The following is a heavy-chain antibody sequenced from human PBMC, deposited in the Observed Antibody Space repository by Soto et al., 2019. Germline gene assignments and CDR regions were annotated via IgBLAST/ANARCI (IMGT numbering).Heavy chain of an antibody. Sequence: GGSLRLSCAASGFTFSSYAMHWVRQAPGKGMEWVAVISYDGSNKYYADSVKGRFTISRDNSKNTLYLQMNSLRAEDTAVYYYARDQGCTNGVFFFSKGWNQPNGMYFCAQGTTVTVSS. D-gene: IGHD2-8*01. CDR2: ISYDGSNK. V-gene: IGHV3-30-3*01. CDR3: ARDQGCTNGVFFFSKGWNQPNGMYF. CDR1: GFTFSSYA. J-gene: IGHJ6*02.